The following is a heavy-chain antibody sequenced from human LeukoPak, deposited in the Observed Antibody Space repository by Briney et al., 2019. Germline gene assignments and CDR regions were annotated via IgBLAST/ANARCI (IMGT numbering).Heavy chain of an antibody. CDR2: ISWDSSNV. V-gene: IGHV3-9*01. CDR3: AKDTGTGSGSYSWYYFDY. J-gene: IGHJ4*02. Sequence: GRSLRLSCAASGFTFDDYAMHWVRRGPGKGLEWVSGISWDSSNVAYADSVKGRFTISRDNAKNSLYLQMNSLRAEDTALYYCAKDTGTGSGSYSWYYFDYWGQGTLVTVSS. D-gene: IGHD3-10*01. CDR1: GFTFDDYA.